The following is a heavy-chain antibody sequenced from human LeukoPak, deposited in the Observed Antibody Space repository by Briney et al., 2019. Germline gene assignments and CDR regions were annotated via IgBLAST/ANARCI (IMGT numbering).Heavy chain of an antibody. V-gene: IGHV3-30*02. J-gene: IGHJ4*01. D-gene: IGHD2-15*01. Sequence: GGSLKLSRAASGFNFSTYGLHWVRQAPGKGLEWVAFIRYDGTHQYYADSVKGRFTISRDNSKNTLYLQMNSLRPGDTAVYYCAKILGGLLRDYLDYWGHGILVTVSS. CDR1: GFNFSTYG. CDR2: IRYDGTHQ. CDR3: AKILGGLLRDYLDY.